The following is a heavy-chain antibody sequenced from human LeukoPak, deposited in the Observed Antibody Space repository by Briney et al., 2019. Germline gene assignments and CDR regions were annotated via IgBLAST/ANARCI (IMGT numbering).Heavy chain of an antibody. CDR1: GGTFSSYA. J-gene: IGHJ2*01. Sequence: ASVKVSCKASGGTFSSYAISWVRQAPGQGLEWMGGIIPIFGTANYGQKFQGRVTITTDESTSTAYMELSSLRSEDTAVYYCARQYQLLYDYWYFDLWGRGTLVTVSS. V-gene: IGHV1-69*05. CDR2: IIPIFGTA. D-gene: IGHD2-2*02. CDR3: ARQYQLLYDYWYFDL.